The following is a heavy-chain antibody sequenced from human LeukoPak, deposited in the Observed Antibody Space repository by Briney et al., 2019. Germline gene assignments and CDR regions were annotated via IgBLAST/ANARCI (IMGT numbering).Heavy chain of an antibody. Sequence: SETLSLTCAVYGGSFSGYYWSWIRQPPGKGLEWIGEINHSGSTNYNPSLKSRVTISVDTSKNQFSLKLSSVTAADTAVYYCARMYSSSSSARKGRFDPWGQGTLVTVSS. CDR1: GGSFSGYY. J-gene: IGHJ5*02. D-gene: IGHD6-6*01. CDR2: INHSGST. V-gene: IGHV4-34*01. CDR3: ARMYSSSSSARKGRFDP.